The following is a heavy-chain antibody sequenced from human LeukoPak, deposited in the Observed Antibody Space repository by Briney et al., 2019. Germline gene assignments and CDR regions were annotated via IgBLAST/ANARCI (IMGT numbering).Heavy chain of an antibody. Sequence: GGSLRLSCAASGFTFSSYAMSWVRQAPGKGLEWVSAISGSGGSTYYADSVKGRSTISRDNSKNTLYLQMNSLRAEDTAVYYCAKLVGDFWSGTDYWGQGTLVTVSS. CDR2: ISGSGGST. CDR3: AKLVGDFWSGTDY. J-gene: IGHJ4*02. V-gene: IGHV3-23*01. D-gene: IGHD3-3*01. CDR1: GFTFSSYA.